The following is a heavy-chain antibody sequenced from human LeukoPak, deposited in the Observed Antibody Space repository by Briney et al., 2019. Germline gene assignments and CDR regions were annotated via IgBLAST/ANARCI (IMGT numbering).Heavy chain of an antibody. CDR2: IYYSGST. V-gene: IGHV4-30-4*08. J-gene: IGHJ5*02. CDR3: ARVRVVPENWFDP. CDR1: GGSISSGDYY. D-gene: IGHD2-2*01. Sequence: TLSLTCTVSGGSISSGDYYWSWVRQPPGKGLEWIGYIYYSGSTYYNPSLKSRVTISVDTSKNQFSLKLSSVTAADTAVYYCARVRVVPENWFDPWGQGTLVTVSS.